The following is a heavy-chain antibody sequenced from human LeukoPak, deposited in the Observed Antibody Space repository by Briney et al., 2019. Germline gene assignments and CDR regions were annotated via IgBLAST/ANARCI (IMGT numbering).Heavy chain of an antibody. D-gene: IGHD3-22*01. Sequence: SVKVSCKASGGTFSSYAISWVRQAPEQGLEWMGRIIPILGIANYAQKFQGRVTITADKSTSTAYMELSSLRSEDTAVYYCARCGYDSSGGRVYYFDYWGQGTLVTVSS. V-gene: IGHV1-69*04. CDR1: GGTFSSYA. J-gene: IGHJ4*02. CDR3: ARCGYDSSGGRVYYFDY. CDR2: IIPILGIA.